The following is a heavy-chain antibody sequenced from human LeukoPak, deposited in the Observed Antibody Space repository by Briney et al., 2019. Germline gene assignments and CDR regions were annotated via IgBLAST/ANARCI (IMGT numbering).Heavy chain of an antibody. V-gene: IGHV3-23*01. CDR3: AKRGVVIRVILVGFHKEAYYFDS. J-gene: IGHJ4*02. D-gene: IGHD3-22*01. Sequence: GGSLSLSCAVSGITLSNYGMSWVRQAPGKGLEWVAGISDSGGRTNYADSVKGRFTISRDNPKNTIYLQMNSLRAEDTAVYFCAKRGVVIRVILVGFHKEAYYFDSWGQGALVTVSS. CDR2: ISDSGGRT. CDR1: GITLSNYG.